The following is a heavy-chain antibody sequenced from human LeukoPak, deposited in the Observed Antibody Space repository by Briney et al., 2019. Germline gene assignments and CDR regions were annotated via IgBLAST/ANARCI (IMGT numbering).Heavy chain of an antibody. V-gene: IGHV1-46*01. CDR1: GCTYTSNY. D-gene: IGHD3-16*01. CDR2: INPSSGSP. J-gene: IGHJ4*02. Sequence: ASVRVLYEASGCTYTSNYMHWVRQAPGQGLEWMGMINPSSGSPRYAKTVQGKVTMTRDTSTSTVYMEMSSLRSEDTAVYYCARDRGIPMLVDYWARGHLVTVSS. CDR3: ARDRGIPMLVDY.